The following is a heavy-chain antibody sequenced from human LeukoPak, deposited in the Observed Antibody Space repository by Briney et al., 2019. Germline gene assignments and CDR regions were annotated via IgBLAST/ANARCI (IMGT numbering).Heavy chain of an antibody. D-gene: IGHD2-15*01. CDR1: GGSISSGGYY. CDR3: TRGVAYLDY. V-gene: IGHV4-31*03. CDR2: IHYSGSA. Sequence: TTSETLSLTCTVSGGSISSGGYYWSWIRQHPGKGLEWIGYIHYSGSAYYSPSLKSRVTMSVDTSKNQFSLKMSSVTAADTAVYYCTRGVAYLDYWGQGTLVTVSS. J-gene: IGHJ4*02.